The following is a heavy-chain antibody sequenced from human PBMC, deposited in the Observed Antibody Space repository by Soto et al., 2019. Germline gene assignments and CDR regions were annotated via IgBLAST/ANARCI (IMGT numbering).Heavy chain of an antibody. CDR2: IYYSGSA. CDR1: GGSMSNYY. V-gene: IGHV4-59*01. J-gene: IGHJ2*01. D-gene: IGHD2-21*01. CDR3: SRAFAGFGAYWYFEL. Sequence: SETLSLTCTVSGGSMSNYYWSWIRQPPGKGLEWIGYIYYSGSAHDNPSLKSRVTMSIDTSKTQFSLTLKSVTAADTAGYYCSRAFAGFGAYWYFELWGRGTLVTVSS.